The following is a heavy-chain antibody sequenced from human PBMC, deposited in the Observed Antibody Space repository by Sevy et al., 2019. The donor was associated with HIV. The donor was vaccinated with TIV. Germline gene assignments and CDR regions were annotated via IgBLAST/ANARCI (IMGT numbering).Heavy chain of an antibody. CDR1: GFTFSSDG. CDR2: IGYDGSNK. V-gene: IGHV3-33*01. Sequence: GGSLRLSCAASGFTFSSDGMHWVRQAPGKGLEWVAVIGYDGSNKYYADSVKVRFTISRDNSKNTLYLQMNSLRAEDTAVYYCARDGVRFGELFDGMDVWGQGTTVTVSS. D-gene: IGHD3-10*01. CDR3: ARDGVRFGELFDGMDV. J-gene: IGHJ6*02.